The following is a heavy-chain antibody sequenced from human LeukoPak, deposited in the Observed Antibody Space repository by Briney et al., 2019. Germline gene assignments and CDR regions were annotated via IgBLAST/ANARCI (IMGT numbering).Heavy chain of an antibody. Sequence: SETLSLTCTVSGGSISSYYWSRIRQPAGKGLEWIGYIYYSGTGSNYNPYLKSRVTISVDTSKNQFSLKLTSVTAADTAVYYCARQTSWYFDLWAVAPWSLSPQ. CDR1: GGSISSYY. CDR3: ARQTSWYFDL. CDR2: IYYSGTGS. V-gene: IGHV4-59*08. J-gene: IGHJ2*01.